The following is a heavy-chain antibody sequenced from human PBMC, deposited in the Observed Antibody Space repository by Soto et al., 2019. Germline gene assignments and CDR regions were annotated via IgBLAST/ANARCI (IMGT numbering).Heavy chain of an antibody. D-gene: IGHD3-22*01. J-gene: IGHJ4*02. CDR3: ARLGGYVSVGYYYLWDS. V-gene: IGHV4-39*01. CDR2: INHSGST. Sequence: SETLSLTCLVSDGSMNSDSSYWGWIRQPPGKGLEWIGVINHSGSTYHNLSLKGRVTMSVDASRNQFSLKLTSMTAADTAVYYCARLGGYVSVGYYYLWDSWGQGTLVTVSS. CDR1: DGSMNSDSSY.